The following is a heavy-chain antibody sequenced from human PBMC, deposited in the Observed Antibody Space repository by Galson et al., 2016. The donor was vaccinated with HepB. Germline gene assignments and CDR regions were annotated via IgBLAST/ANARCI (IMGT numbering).Heavy chain of an antibody. D-gene: IGHD6-13*01. V-gene: IGHV3-7*01. CDR3: VRGKSNSWYAYKRSFYFTMEV. CDR1: GFTFNAHW. Sequence: SLRLSCAASGFTFNAHWMNWVRQAPGKGLKWVANIRGDGIVSYYADSVKGRFTISRDNAKDSMYLQMNSLRAEDTGTYYCVRGKSNSWYAYKRSFYFTMEVWGRGTTVIVSS. J-gene: IGHJ6*02. CDR2: IRGDGIVS.